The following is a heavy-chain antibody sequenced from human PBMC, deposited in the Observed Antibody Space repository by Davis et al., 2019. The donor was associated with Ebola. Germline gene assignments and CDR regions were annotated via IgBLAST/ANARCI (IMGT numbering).Heavy chain of an antibody. CDR2: IYHSGTT. CDR3: ATQYSNGWFDP. CDR1: GGSISSGGYS. Sequence: LRLSCAVSGGSISSGGYSWSWIRQPPGKGLEWIGYIYHSGTTSKNPSLKSRVTMSVDMSKNQFSLKLSSVTAADTAVYYCATQYSNGWFDPWGQGILVTVSS. J-gene: IGHJ5*02. V-gene: IGHV4-30-2*02. D-gene: IGHD4-11*01.